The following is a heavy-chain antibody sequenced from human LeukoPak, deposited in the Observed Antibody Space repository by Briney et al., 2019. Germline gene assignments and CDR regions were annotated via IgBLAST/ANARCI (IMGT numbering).Heavy chain of an antibody. CDR3: ARDQSRTIAGMDV. CDR2: ISSSSSYI. J-gene: IGHJ6*02. Sequence: PGGSLRLSCAASGFTFSSYSMNWVRQAPEKGLEWVSSISSSSSYIYYADSVKGRFTISRDNAKNSLYLQMNSLRAEDTAVYYCARDQSRTIAGMDVWGQGTTVTVSS. CDR1: GFTFSSYS. V-gene: IGHV3-21*01. D-gene: IGHD2-21*01.